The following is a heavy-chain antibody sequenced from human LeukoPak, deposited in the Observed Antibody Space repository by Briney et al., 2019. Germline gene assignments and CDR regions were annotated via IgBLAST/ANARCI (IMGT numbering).Heavy chain of an antibody. CDR3: ARVVEQQLPYYYYGMDV. V-gene: IGHV4-31*11. J-gene: IGHJ6*02. CDR1: GGSISSGGYS. CDR2: IYYSGST. D-gene: IGHD6-13*01. Sequence: SETLSLTCAVSGGSISSGGYSWSWIRQPPGKGLEWIGYIYYSGSTYYNPSLKSRVTISVDTSKNQFSLKLSSVTAADTAVYYCARVVEQQLPYYYYGMDVWGQGTTVTVSS.